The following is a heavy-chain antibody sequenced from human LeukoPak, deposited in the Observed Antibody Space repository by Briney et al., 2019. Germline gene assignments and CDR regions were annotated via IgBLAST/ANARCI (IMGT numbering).Heavy chain of an antibody. CDR1: GFTVSSNS. V-gene: IGHV3-53*01. D-gene: IGHD6-13*01. J-gene: IGHJ5*02. CDR3: ARVVAAAGNNWFDP. Sequence: TGGSLRLSCTVSGFTVSSNSMSWVRQAPGKGLEWVSFIYSDNTHYSDSVKGRFTISRDNSKNTLYLQMNSLRAEDTAVYYCARVVAAAGNNWFDPWGQGTLVTVSS. CDR2: IYSDNT.